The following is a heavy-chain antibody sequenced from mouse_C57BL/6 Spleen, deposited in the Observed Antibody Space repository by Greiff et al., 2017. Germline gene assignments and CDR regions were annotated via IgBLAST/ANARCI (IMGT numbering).Heavy chain of an antibody. V-gene: IGHV1-18*01. Sequence: EVQLQQSGPELVKPGASVKIPCKASGYTFTDYNMDWVKQSHGKSLEWIGDINPNNGGTIYNQKFKGKATLTVDKSSSTAYMELRSLTSEDTAVYYCARSLSSYEYFDFWGTGTTVTVSS. CDR2: INPNNGGT. D-gene: IGHD1-1*01. CDR1: GYTFTDYN. CDR3: ARSLSSYEYFDF. J-gene: IGHJ1*03.